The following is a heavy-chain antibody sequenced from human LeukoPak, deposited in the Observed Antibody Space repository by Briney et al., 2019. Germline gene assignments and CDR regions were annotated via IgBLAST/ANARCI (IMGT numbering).Heavy chain of an antibody. V-gene: IGHV3-30*03. CDR1: GFTFSNYG. CDR3: ALGGTYYDY. J-gene: IGHJ4*02. D-gene: IGHD3-16*01. CDR2: ISHDGSNK. Sequence: GGSLRLSCAASGFTFSNYGMNWVRQAPGKGLEWVAVISHDGSNKYYADSVKGRFTISRDNSKNTLYLQMNSLRAEDTAVYYCALGGTYYDYWGQGTLVTVSS.